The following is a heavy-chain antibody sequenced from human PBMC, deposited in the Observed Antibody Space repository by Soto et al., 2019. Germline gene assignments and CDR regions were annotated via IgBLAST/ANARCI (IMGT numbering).Heavy chain of an antibody. V-gene: IGHV3-21*06. CDR1: GFSFSTYG. Sequence: EMQLLESGGGLVQPGGSLRLSCVVSGFSFSTYGVTWVRQAPGKGLEWVSSISSTTNYIYYGDSMKGRFTISRDNAKNSLYLEMNSLRAEDTAVYYCARESEDLTSNFDYWGQGTLVTVSS. CDR2: ISSTTNYI. J-gene: IGHJ4*02. CDR3: ARESEDLTSNFDY.